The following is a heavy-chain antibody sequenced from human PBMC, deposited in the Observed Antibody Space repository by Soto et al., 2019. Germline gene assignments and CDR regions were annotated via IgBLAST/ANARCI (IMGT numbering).Heavy chain of an antibody. J-gene: IGHJ4*02. Sequence: EVKLVESGGGLVKPGGSLRLSCVASGPTFGSYGMNWVRQAPGKGLEWVSSITSSGAYIHYADSVQGRFTVSRDNAKNSMYLQMNSLGVEDTAVYFCARDESAGSSTSDWGQGTLVTVSS. CDR2: ITSSGAYI. V-gene: IGHV3-21*01. CDR3: ARDESAGSSTSD. D-gene: IGHD2-2*01. CDR1: GPTFGSYG.